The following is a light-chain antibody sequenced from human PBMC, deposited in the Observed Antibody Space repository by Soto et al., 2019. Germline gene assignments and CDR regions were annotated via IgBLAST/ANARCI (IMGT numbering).Light chain of an antibody. Sequence: EIVMAQSPATLSVSPGARVPLSCRARQSVSSNLVWYHQKPGQAPRLLIYDASNRATGIPARFSGSGSGTDFTLTISSLEPEDFAVYYCQQRSNWPPLFAFGPGTKVDIK. CDR3: QQRSNWPPLFA. V-gene: IGKV3-11*01. CDR1: QSVSSN. CDR2: DAS. J-gene: IGKJ3*01.